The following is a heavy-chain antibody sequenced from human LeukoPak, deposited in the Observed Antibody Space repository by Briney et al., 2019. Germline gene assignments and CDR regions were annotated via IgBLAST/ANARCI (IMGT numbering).Heavy chain of an antibody. V-gene: IGHV3-7*01. CDR1: GFTLSKHW. D-gene: IGHD3-3*01. CDR2: IKQDGSEK. CDR3: ARGGYDFWSGPEAGYYYMDV. Sequence: PGGSLRLSCAASGFTLSKHWMTWVRQAPGKGLECVAIIKQDGSEKYYVNSVKGRFTISRDNAKNSLYLQMNSLRAEDTAVYYCARGGYDFWSGPEAGYYYMDVWGKGTTVTVSS. J-gene: IGHJ6*03.